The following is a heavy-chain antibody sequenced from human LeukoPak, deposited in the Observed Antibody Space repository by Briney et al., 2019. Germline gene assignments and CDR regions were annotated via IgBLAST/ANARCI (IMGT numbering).Heavy chain of an antibody. CDR1: GYSISSGYY. Sequence: PSETLSLTCAVSGYSISSGYYWGWIRQPPGKGLELIGSIYHSGSTYYNPSLKSRVTISVDTSKNQFSLKLSSVTAADTAVYYCARPRGDYGFRWFDPWGQGTLVTVSS. V-gene: IGHV4-38-2*01. CDR2: IYHSGST. D-gene: IGHD4-17*01. CDR3: ARPRGDYGFRWFDP. J-gene: IGHJ5*02.